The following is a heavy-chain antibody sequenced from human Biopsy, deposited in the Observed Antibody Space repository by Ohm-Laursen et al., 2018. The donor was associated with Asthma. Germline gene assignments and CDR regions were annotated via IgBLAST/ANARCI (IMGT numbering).Heavy chain of an antibody. D-gene: IGHD1-26*01. CDR2: MYYGETT. Sequence: SETLSLTCPVSGAPITSSAYYWGWIRQPPGKGLEWIGSMYYGETTYYSPSLSSRLTLSVDTSKNQFSLRLTSVTAADTAVYYCARGSSSRLSQWELLVSGGKRAHSYYGMDVWGQGTTVTFSS. J-gene: IGHJ6*02. CDR1: GAPITSSAYY. V-gene: IGHV4-39*07. CDR3: ARGSSSRLSQWELLVSGGKRAHSYYGMDV.